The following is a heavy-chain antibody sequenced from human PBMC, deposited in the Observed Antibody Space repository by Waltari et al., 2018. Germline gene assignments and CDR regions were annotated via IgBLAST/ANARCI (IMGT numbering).Heavy chain of an antibody. CDR1: GDSISNSGYT. Sequence: QVQLQESGSRLVKPSQTLSLTCAVPGDSISNSGYTWPWIRQPPGKGLEWIGYIYHSGSSFYNPSLESRVTMSIDRSQSQFSLRLRSVTAADTAVYYCATINDYGDWRADYWGQGTLVTVSP. CDR3: ATINDYGDWRADY. J-gene: IGHJ4*02. CDR2: IYHSGSS. V-gene: IGHV4-30-2*01. D-gene: IGHD4-17*01.